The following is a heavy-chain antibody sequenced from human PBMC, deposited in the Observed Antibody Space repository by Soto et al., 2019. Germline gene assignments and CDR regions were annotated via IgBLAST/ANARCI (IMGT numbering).Heavy chain of an antibody. D-gene: IGHD6-13*01. V-gene: IGHV4-31*11. CDR1: GGSMSSGDYY. CDR2: INYRGST. CDR3: ARDAPGAAHY. Sequence: QVQLQESGPGLVKPSQTLSLTCAVSGGSMSSGDYYWNWIRQHPEKGLEWIGYINYRGSTFYNPSLKSRVTISVDTSKNQFSLKLTSVTAADTAMYYCARDAPGAAHYWGQGTLVTVSS. J-gene: IGHJ4*02.